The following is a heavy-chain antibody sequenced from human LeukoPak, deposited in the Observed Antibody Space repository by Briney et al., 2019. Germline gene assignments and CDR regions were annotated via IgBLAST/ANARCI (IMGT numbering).Heavy chain of an antibody. Sequence: SETLSLTCTVSGGSISSSSYYWGWIRQPPGKGLEWIGSIYHSGSTYYNPSLKSRVTISVDTSKNQFSLKLSSVTAADTAVYYCASLYSSLGGWFDPWGQGTLVTVSS. J-gene: IGHJ5*02. CDR1: GGSISSSSYY. CDR2: IYHSGST. D-gene: IGHD6-13*01. CDR3: ASLYSSLGGWFDP. V-gene: IGHV4-39*01.